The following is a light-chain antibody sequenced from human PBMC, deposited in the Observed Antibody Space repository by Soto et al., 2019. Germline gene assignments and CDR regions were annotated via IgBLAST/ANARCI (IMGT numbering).Light chain of an antibody. J-gene: IGKJ4*01. CDR1: QSVSSY. Sequence: EIVLTQSPATLSLSPGERATLSCRASQSVSSYLAWYQQKPGQAPRLLMLDAFNRATGIPARFSGSGAGTDFTLTISRLEPEDFAVYYWQQRRRWPLTFGGGTKVEI. V-gene: IGKV3-11*01. CDR3: QQRRRWPLT. CDR2: DAF.